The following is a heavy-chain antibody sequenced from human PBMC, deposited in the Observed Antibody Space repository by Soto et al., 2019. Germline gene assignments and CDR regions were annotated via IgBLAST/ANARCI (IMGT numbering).Heavy chain of an antibody. CDR1: ESTFSSYG. D-gene: IGHD2-21*01. CDR2: IWYDGSNK. Sequence: HPGGSLRLSCTASESTFSSYGMHWVRQAPGKGLEWLALIWYDGSNKYYADSVKGRFTISRDNSKNTLYLQMDSLRAEDTAVYYCARDGRHIYLDSWGQGTLVTVSS. V-gene: IGHV3-33*01. J-gene: IGHJ4*02. CDR3: ARDGRHIYLDS.